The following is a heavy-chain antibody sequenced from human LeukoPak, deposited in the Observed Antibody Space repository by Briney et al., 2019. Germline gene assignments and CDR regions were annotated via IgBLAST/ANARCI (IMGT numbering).Heavy chain of an antibody. J-gene: IGHJ6*03. Sequence: PGGSLRLSCAASAFTFSSYGMSWVRQAPGKGLEWVSAISGRGGSTYYADSVKGRFTISRDNSKNTLYLQMNSLRAEDTAVYYCARGTSSSSSYYYYYMDVWGKGTTVTVSS. CDR1: AFTFSSYG. V-gene: IGHV3-23*01. CDR2: ISGRGGST. CDR3: ARGTSSSSSYYYYYMDV. D-gene: IGHD6-6*01.